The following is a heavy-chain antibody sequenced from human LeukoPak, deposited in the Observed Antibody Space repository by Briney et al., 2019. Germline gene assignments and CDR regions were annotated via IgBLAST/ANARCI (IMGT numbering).Heavy chain of an antibody. CDR2: ISGSGAST. D-gene: IGHD3-10*01. Sequence: GGSLRLSCAASGVTFSSYAMSWVRQAPGKGLEWVSVISGSGASTYYADSVKGRFTISRDNSKNTLYLQMNSLRAEDTAVYYCAKVKFGVTARYYFDYWGQGTLVTVSS. CDR3: AKVKFGVTARYYFDY. J-gene: IGHJ4*02. CDR1: GVTFSSYA. V-gene: IGHV3-23*01.